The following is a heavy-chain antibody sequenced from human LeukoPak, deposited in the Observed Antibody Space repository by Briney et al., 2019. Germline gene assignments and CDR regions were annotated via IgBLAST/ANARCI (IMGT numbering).Heavy chain of an antibody. J-gene: IGHJ4*02. CDR3: AKDVSGSIDS. D-gene: IGHD5/OR15-5a*01. Sequence: GGSLRLSCVASGFTFSRYAMIWVRQAPGKGLEWVSIISGDGGRTSYADSVKGRVTISRDNSKSSLYLQMNSLRTEDTAFYYCAKDVSGSIDSWGQGTLVTVSS. CDR2: ISGDGGRT. V-gene: IGHV3-43*02. CDR1: GFTFSRYA.